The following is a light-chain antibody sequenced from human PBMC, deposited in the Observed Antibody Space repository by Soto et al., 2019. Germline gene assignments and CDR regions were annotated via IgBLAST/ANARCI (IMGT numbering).Light chain of an antibody. CDR2: DAS. V-gene: IGKV3-11*01. CDR1: QSVSSY. Sequence: EIVLTQSPATLSLSPGERATLSCRASQSVSSYLAWYQQKPGQAPRLLIYDASNRATGIPARFSGSGSGTDFTLTISSLEHEYFAVYYCQQRSNLLTFGGGTKVEIK. J-gene: IGKJ4*01. CDR3: QQRSNLLT.